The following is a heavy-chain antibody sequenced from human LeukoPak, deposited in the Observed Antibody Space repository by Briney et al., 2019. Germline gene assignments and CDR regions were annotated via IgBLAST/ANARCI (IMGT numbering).Heavy chain of an antibody. V-gene: IGHV4-34*01. D-gene: IGHD2-15*01. CDR1: GGSFSGYY. J-gene: IGHJ5*02. CDR2: INHSGST. CDR3: AREGRRRYCSGGSCRNWFDP. Sequence: PSETLSLTCAVYGGSFSGYYWSWIRQPPGKGLEWIGEINHSGSTNYNPSLKSRVTISVDTSKNQFSLKLSSVTAADTAVYYCAREGRRRYCSGGSCRNWFDPWGQGTLVTVSS.